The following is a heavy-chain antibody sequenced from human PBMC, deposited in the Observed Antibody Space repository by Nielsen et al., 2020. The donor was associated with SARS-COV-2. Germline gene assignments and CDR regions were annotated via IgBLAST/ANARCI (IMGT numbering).Heavy chain of an antibody. CDR2: IYYSGST. CDR3: ARHAPGYYDY. CDR1: GGSISSGDYY. D-gene: IGHD3-22*01. Sequence: SETLSLTCTVSGGSISSGDYYWSWIRQPPGKGLEWIGYIYYSGSTSYNPSLRSRVTISVDTSKNQFSLSLSSVTAADTAVYYCARHAPGYYDYWGQGTLVTVSS. V-gene: IGHV4-61*08. J-gene: IGHJ4*02.